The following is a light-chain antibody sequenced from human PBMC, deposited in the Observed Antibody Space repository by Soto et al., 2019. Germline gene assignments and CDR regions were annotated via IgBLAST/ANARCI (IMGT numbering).Light chain of an antibody. CDR1: QSLITRY. J-gene: IGKJ5*01. Sequence: EIVLTQSPGTLSLFPGERATLSCRASQSLITRYLAWYQQKPGQSPRLLLYGASSRATGIPDGFSGRGSGTDFAITISRPEPGDFAVYSCEQYGTSPNVGQETRLEIK. V-gene: IGKV3-20*01. CDR2: GAS. CDR3: EQYGTSPN.